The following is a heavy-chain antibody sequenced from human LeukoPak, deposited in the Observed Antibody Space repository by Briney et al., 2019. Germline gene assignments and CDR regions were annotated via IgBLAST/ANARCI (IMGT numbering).Heavy chain of an antibody. Sequence: SETLSLTCAVSGGSISSGGYSWSWIRQPPGKGLEWIGYIYHSGSTYYNPSLKSRATISVDRSKNQFSLKLSSVTAADTAVYYCARASTSFDYWGQGTLVAVSS. CDR1: GGSISSGGYS. D-gene: IGHD5/OR15-5a*01. J-gene: IGHJ4*02. CDR3: ARASTSFDY. V-gene: IGHV4-30-2*01. CDR2: IYHSGST.